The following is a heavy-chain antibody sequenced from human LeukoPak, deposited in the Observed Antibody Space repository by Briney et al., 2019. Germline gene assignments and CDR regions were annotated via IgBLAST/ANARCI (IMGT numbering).Heavy chain of an antibody. J-gene: IGHJ6*03. Sequence: SETLSLTCAVYGGSFSGYHWSWIRQPPGKGLEWSGEINHSGSTNYNPSLKSRVTISIDTSKNHFSLKLSSVTAADTAVYYCARGGGAAAGHYYYYMDVWGKGTTVTVSS. CDR1: GGSFSGYH. V-gene: IGHV4-34*01. CDR3: ARGGGAAAGHYYYYMDV. D-gene: IGHD6-13*01. CDR2: INHSGST.